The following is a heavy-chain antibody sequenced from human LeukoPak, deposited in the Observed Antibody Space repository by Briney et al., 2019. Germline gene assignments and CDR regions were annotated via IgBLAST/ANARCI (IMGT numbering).Heavy chain of an antibody. V-gene: IGHV3-21*06. Sequence: GGSLRLSCAASGFTFSSYSMNWVRQAPGKGLEWVSFISSSRSYIYYADSVKGRFTISRDNSKNSLYLQMNSLRAEDTAVYYCARALIGYYFDYWGQGTLVTVSS. J-gene: IGHJ4*02. D-gene: IGHD2-8*01. CDR3: ARALIGYYFDY. CDR2: ISSSRSYI. CDR1: GFTFSSYS.